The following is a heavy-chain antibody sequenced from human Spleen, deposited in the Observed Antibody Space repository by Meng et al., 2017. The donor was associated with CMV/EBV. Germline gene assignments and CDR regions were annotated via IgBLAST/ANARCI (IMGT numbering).Heavy chain of an antibody. D-gene: IGHD5-24*01. CDR2: ISQRGRT. Sequence: SETLSLTCSVSGGSLRGVYWSWIRQSPGKGLEWIGEISQRGRTNYSPSFKSRISMSVHTSENQFSLELTSVTAADTGVYYCARVQFGSIYYFDYWGQGTLVTVSS. J-gene: IGHJ4*02. V-gene: IGHV4-34*01. CDR3: ARVQFGSIYYFDY. CDR1: GGSLRGVY.